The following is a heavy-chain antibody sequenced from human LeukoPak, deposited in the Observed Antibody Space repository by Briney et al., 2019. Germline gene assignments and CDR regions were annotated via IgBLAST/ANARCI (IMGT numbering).Heavy chain of an antibody. CDR2: IYYSGST. D-gene: IGHD2-15*01. CDR3: ARGELRYCSGGSCYSSWFDP. Sequence: SETLSLTCAVSGGSISSGGYSWSWIRQPPGKGMEWIGYIYYSGSTYYNPSLKSRVTISVDTSKNQFSLKLSSVTAADTAVYYCARGELRYCSGGSCYSSWFDPWGQGTLVTVSS. V-gene: IGHV4-30-4*07. CDR1: GGSISSGGYS. J-gene: IGHJ5*02.